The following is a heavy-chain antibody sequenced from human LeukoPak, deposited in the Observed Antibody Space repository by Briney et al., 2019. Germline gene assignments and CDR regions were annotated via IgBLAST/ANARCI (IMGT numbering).Heavy chain of an antibody. V-gene: IGHV3-21*01. Sequence: GGSLRLSCAASGFTFSSYSMNWVRQAPGKRLEWVSSISSSSSYIYYADSVKGRFTISRDNAKNSLYLQMNSLRAEDTAVYYCARDRPYYYGSGSSYGMDVWGQGTTVTVSS. CDR3: ARDRPYYYGSGSSYGMDV. CDR1: GFTFSSYS. CDR2: ISSSSSYI. J-gene: IGHJ6*02. D-gene: IGHD3-10*01.